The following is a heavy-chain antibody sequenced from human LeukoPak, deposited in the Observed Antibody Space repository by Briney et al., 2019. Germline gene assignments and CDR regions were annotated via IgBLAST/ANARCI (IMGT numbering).Heavy chain of an antibody. CDR2: ISSNSIYV. CDR3: ARDQVDRIWYFDY. CDR1: GFTVSNSH. J-gene: IGHJ4*02. V-gene: IGHV3-21*01. D-gene: IGHD1-14*01. Sequence: PGGSLRLSCAASGFTVSNSHMSWVRQAPGKGLEWVSSISSNSIYVFYADSMKGRFTISRDNAKNSLSLQMNSLRAEDTAVYYCARDQVDRIWYFDYWGQGTLVTVSS.